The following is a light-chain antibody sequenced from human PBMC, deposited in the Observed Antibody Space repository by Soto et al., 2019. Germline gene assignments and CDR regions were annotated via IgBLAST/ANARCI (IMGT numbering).Light chain of an antibody. CDR1: SSTIGAGYD. CDR3: LSFDSSLSVV. J-gene: IGLJ2*01. V-gene: IGLV1-40*01. CDR2: GNT. Sequence: QAVVTQPPSVSGAPGQRVTLSCTGSSSTIGAGYDVHWYQQLPGRAPQRLIYGNTNRPSGVPDRFSGSKSGTSASLAITGRQAEDEADYYCLSFDSSLSVVFGGGTKVTVL.